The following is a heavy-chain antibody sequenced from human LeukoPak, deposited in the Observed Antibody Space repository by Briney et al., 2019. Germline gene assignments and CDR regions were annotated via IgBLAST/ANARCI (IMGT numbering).Heavy chain of an antibody. CDR2: ISGSGGST. CDR1: GLTFSSYA. CDR3: AKDLTAYGARIIDY. V-gene: IGHV3-23*01. J-gene: IGHJ4*02. D-gene: IGHD4-17*01. Sequence: GGSLRLSCAASGLTFSSYAMSWVRQAPGKGLEWVSAISGSGGSTYYADSVKGRFTISRDNSKNTLYLQMNSLRAEDTAVYYCAKDLTAYGARIIDYWGQGTLVTVSS.